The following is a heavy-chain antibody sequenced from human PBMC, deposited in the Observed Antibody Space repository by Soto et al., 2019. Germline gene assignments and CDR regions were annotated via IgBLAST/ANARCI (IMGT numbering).Heavy chain of an antibody. CDR1: GYTFTGYG. CDR2: ISVFNGNT. D-gene: IGHD3-16*01. Sequence: QVQLVQSGAEVKKPGASVKVSCKTSGYTFTGYGINWVRQAPGHGREWMGWISVFNGNTKYGQNIQDRVIMTTDTSTSTAYMELRSLRSADTAVYFCGRDGSGGIMDSWGQGTMLIVSS. V-gene: IGHV1-18*01. J-gene: IGHJ3*01. CDR3: GRDGSGGIMDS.